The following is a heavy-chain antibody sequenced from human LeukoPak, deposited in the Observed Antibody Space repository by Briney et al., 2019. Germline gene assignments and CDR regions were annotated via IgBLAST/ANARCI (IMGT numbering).Heavy chain of an antibody. CDR1: GFPFDDYG. V-gene: IGHV3-20*04. D-gene: IGHD4-17*01. CDR2: LNWNGGST. J-gene: IGHJ4*02. CDR3: ARGTNYGDYVFGY. Sequence: GGSLRLSCAASGFPFDDYGMSWVRRLPGKGLEWVSGLNWNGGSTTYADSVKGRFTISRDNAKKSLYLQMNSVRVEDTAFYYCARGTNYGDYVFGYWGQGTLVTVSS.